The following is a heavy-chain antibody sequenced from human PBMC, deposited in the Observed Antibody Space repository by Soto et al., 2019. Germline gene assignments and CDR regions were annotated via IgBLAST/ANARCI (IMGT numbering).Heavy chain of an antibody. CDR2: IYYSGST. Sequence: PSETLSLTCTVSGGSISSYYWSWIRQPPGKGLEWIGYIYYSGSTNYNPSLKSRVTISVDTSKNQFSLKLSSVTAADTAVYYCAGPPELTRIYYYYGMDVWGQGTTVTVSS. V-gene: IGHV4-59*08. CDR3: AGPPELTRIYYYYGMDV. J-gene: IGHJ6*02. D-gene: IGHD1-7*01. CDR1: GGSISSYY.